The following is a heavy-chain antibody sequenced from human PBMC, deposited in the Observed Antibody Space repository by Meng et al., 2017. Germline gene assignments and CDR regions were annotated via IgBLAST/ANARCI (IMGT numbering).Heavy chain of an antibody. Sequence: SAVKTAGDPMNVFRESSGYTFDSYAMDWLRQPPGQELEWMGWINTNTGNPTYAQGFTCRFVFSLATSDSTLYLQISSLKAEDTAVYYCARAGADSSFDYWGQGTLVTVSS. CDR1: GYTFDSYA. CDR2: INTNTGNP. CDR3: ARAGADSSFDY. V-gene: IGHV7-4-1*02. D-gene: IGHD7-27*01. J-gene: IGHJ4*02.